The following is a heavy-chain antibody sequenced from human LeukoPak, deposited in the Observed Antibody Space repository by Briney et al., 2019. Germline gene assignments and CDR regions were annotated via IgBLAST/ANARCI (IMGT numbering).Heavy chain of an antibody. D-gene: IGHD3-10*01. CDR1: GYSFIDYY. Sequence: ASVKVSCKASGYSFIDYYIHWVRQAPGQGLEWIGWINPNSGGTNYAQKFQGRVTMTRDTSISTAYMELSRLRSDDTAVYFCARDSRYNNVGDYWGQGTLVTVSS. CDR2: INPNSGGT. J-gene: IGHJ4*02. V-gene: IGHV1-2*02. CDR3: ARDSRYNNVGDY.